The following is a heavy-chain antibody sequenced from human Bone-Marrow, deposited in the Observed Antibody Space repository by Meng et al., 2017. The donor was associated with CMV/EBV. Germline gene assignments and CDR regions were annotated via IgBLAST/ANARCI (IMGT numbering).Heavy chain of an antibody. J-gene: IGHJ6*02. Sequence: GGSLRLSCAASGFTFSSYAMHWVRQAPGKGLEWVAVISYDGSNKYYADSVKGRFTISRDNSKNTLYLQMNSLRAEDTAVYYCARDGDIVVVPAAMYYYYGMDVWGQGTTVTVSS. D-gene: IGHD2-2*01. CDR1: GFTFSSYA. V-gene: IGHV3-30-3*01. CDR2: ISYDGSNK. CDR3: ARDGDIVVVPAAMYYYYGMDV.